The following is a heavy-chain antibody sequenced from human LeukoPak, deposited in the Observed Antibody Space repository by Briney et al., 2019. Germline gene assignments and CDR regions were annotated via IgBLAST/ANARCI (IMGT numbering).Heavy chain of an antibody. CDR2: IHSSGTT. V-gene: IGHV4-59*01. CDR1: TGSINNYY. Sequence: SETLSLTCTVSTGSINNYYWSWIRQTPGKRLEWIGYIHSSGTTNYNPSLKSRVTISVDTSKNQFSLKLSSVTAADTAVYYCARAEIIGEFDYWGQGTLVTVSS. CDR3: ARAEIIGEFDY. D-gene: IGHD7-27*01. J-gene: IGHJ4*02.